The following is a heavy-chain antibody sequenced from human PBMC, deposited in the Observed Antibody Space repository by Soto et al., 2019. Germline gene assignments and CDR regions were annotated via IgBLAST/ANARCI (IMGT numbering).Heavy chain of an antibody. CDR1: GYTFTSYG. D-gene: IGHD3-22*01. J-gene: IGHJ4*02. CDR2: INPGNGNT. V-gene: IGHV1-3*01. Sequence: ASVKVSCKASGYTFTSYGINWVRQAPGRGLEWMGWINPGNGNTKYSQQFQGRVIIDRDISASTAYMELSSLRPEDTAVYYCARGGYFDSSNYLAYWGLGTLVTVSS. CDR3: ARGGYFDSSNYLAY.